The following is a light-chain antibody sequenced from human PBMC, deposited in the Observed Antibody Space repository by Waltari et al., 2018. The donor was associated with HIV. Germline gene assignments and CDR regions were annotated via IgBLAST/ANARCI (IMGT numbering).Light chain of an antibody. Sequence: QAVVTQEPSLIVSPGGTVTLTCGSSTGAVTSDHFPSWFQQKSGQAPTTLIYDTNNKHSWTPARFSGSLLGGKAALTLSGAQPEAEGDYYCLLSYSGVGRVFGGGTRVTVL. J-gene: IGLJ2*01. CDR3: LLSYSGVGRV. CDR1: TGAVTSDHF. CDR2: DTN. V-gene: IGLV7-46*01.